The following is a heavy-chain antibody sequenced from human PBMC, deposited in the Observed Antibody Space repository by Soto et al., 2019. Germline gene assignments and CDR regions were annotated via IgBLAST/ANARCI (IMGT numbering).Heavy chain of an antibody. CDR3: AKDRGALRWSEEHYYFDY. CDR1: GFTFSSYG. CDR2: ILYDGSKK. V-gene: IGHV3-30*18. J-gene: IGHJ4*02. Sequence: PGGSLRLSCAASGFTFSSYGIHWVRQTPGKGLEWVAVILYDGSKKYYADSMKGRFTISRDNSKNTLYLQMDSLRAEDTAFYYCAKDRGALRWSEEHYYFDYWGQGTLVTVSS. D-gene: IGHD4-17*01.